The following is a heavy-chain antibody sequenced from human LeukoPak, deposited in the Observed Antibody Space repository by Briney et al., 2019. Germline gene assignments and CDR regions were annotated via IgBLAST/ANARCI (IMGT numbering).Heavy chain of an antibody. D-gene: IGHD4-23*01. CDR1: GFTFSSYS. CDR3: AREKTTVVTGIFDY. V-gene: IGHV3-74*01. J-gene: IGHJ4*02. Sequence: PGGSLRLSCAASGFTFSSYSMNWVRQAPGKGLVWVSRINNDGSSTSYADSVKGRFTISRDNAKNTLYLQMGSLRAEDMAVYYCAREKTTVVTGIFDYWGQGTLVTVSS. CDR2: INNDGSST.